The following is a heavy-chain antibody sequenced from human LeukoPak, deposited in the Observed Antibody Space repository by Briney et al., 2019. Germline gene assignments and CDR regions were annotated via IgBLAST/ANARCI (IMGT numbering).Heavy chain of an antibody. CDR2: IWYDGSNK. J-gene: IGHJ4*02. Sequence: GGSLRLSCAASGFTFSSYGMHWVRQAPGKGLEWVAVIWYDGSNKYYADSVKGRFTISRDNSKNTLYLQMNSLRAEDTAVYYCARAPVRSYCGGDCLDYWGQGTLVTVSS. D-gene: IGHD2-21*02. CDR1: GFTFSSYG. CDR3: ARAPVRSYCGGDCLDY. V-gene: IGHV3-33*01.